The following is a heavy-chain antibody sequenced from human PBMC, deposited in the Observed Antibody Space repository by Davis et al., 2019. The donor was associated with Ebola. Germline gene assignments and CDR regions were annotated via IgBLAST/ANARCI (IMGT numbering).Heavy chain of an antibody. CDR1: GFTFSSYS. CDR2: ISGSGTYI. CDR3: AREAPSGRSWLNY. D-gene: IGHD6-13*01. V-gene: IGHV3-21*01. Sequence: PGGSLRLSCAASGFTFSSYSMNWVRQPPGKGLEWVSSISGSGTYIYYADSVKGRFTISRDNAENSLYLQMNSLRAEDTAVYYCAREAPSGRSWLNYWGQGTLVTVSS. J-gene: IGHJ4*02.